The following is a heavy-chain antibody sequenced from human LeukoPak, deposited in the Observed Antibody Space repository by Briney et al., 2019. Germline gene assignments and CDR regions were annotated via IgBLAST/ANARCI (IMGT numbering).Heavy chain of an antibody. Sequence: PGGSLRLSCAASAFTFSSYAMHWVRQAPGKGLEWVAVISYDGSYKYYADSVKGRFTISRENSNKTLYLQMNSLRAEHTAMYYCASSYGDYDAYYYYGMDVWGQGTTVTVSS. CDR3: ASSYGDYDAYYYYGMDV. V-gene: IGHV3-30-3*01. J-gene: IGHJ6*02. D-gene: IGHD4-17*01. CDR2: ISYDGSYK. CDR1: AFTFSSYA.